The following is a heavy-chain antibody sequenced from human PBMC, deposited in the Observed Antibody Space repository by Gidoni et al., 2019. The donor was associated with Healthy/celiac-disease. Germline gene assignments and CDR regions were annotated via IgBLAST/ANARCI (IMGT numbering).Heavy chain of an antibody. Sequence: EVQLVESGGGLVQPGGSLRLSCAASGFTFSSYSLNWVRQAPGKGLEWVSYISSSSSTIYYADSVKGRFTISRDNAKNSLYLQMNSLRAEDTAVYYCATLHPQGFDYWGQGTLVTVSS. CDR3: ATLHPQGFDY. J-gene: IGHJ4*02. V-gene: IGHV3-48*01. CDR2: ISSSSSTI. CDR1: GFTFSSYS.